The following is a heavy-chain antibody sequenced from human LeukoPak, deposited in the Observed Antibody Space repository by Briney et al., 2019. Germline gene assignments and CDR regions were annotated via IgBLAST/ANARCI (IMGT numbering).Heavy chain of an antibody. CDR2: ISNSGTYK. CDR3: ARDDYGGPNDAFDI. CDR1: GFIFSSYS. D-gene: IGHD4-23*01. J-gene: IGHJ3*02. V-gene: IGHV3-21*01. Sequence: GGSLRLSCAASGFIFSSYSMNWVRQAPGKGLEWLSSISNSGTYKYYADSVRGRFTISRDNAKNSLYLQMSSLRAEDTAVYYCARDDYGGPNDAFDIWGQGTMVTVSS.